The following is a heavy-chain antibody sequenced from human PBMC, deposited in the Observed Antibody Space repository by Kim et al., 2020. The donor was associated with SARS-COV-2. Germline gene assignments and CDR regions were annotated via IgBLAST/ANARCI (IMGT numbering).Heavy chain of an antibody. CDR2: INPSGGST. D-gene: IGHD1-26*01. Sequence: ASVKVSCKASGYTFTSYYMHWVRQAPGQGLEWMGIINPSGGSTSYAQKFQGRVTMTRDMSTSTVYMELSSLRSEDTAVYYCARDRSRELLGEGGGSLGGMDVWGQGTTVTVSS. V-gene: IGHV1-46*01. CDR1: GYTFTSYY. CDR3: ARDRSRELLGEGGGSLGGMDV. J-gene: IGHJ6*02.